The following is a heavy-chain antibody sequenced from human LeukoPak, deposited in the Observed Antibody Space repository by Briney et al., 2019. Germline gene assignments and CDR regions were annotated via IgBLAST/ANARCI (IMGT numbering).Heavy chain of an antibody. CDR3: ARGFSGWSGGPYYMDV. J-gene: IGHJ6*03. D-gene: IGHD3-10*01. CDR1: GYTFTSYH. V-gene: IGHV1-46*01. Sequence: ASVKVSCKASGYTFTSYHMHWVRQAPGQGLEWMGIINPSGGSTSYAQKFQGRVTMTRDMSTSTVYMELSSLRSEDTAVYYCARGFSGWSGGPYYMDVWGKGTTVTVSS. CDR2: INPSGGST.